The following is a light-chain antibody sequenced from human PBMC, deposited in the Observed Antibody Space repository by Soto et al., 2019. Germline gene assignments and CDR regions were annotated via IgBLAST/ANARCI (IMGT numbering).Light chain of an antibody. CDR1: QSINSW. J-gene: IGKJ4*01. V-gene: IGKV1-5*03. CDR3: QQYNSYPLT. Sequence: DIQMTQSPSALSASVGDRVTITCRASQSINSWLAWYQQKSGKAPKLLIYKASSLESGVPSRFSGSGSGTEFTLIISRLQPDDFATYYCQQYNSYPLTFGGGTKVDIK. CDR2: KAS.